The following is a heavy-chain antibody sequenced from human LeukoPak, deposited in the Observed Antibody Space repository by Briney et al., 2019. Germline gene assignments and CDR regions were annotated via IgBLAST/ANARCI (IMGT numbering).Heavy chain of an antibody. CDR1: GYTFTGDY. V-gene: IGHV1-2*02. Sequence: ASVKVSCKASGYTFTGDYMHWVRQAPGQGLEWMGWINPHSGGTNYAQKFQGRVTMTRDTSISTAYMELSRLRSDDTAVYYCARAFTDIVVVPAAIGFDYWGQGTLVTVSS. D-gene: IGHD2-2*01. CDR2: INPHSGGT. CDR3: ARAFTDIVVVPAAIGFDY. J-gene: IGHJ4*02.